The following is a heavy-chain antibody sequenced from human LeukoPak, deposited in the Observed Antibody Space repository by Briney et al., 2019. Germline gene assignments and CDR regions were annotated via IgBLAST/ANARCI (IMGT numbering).Heavy chain of an antibody. D-gene: IGHD1-1*01. Sequence: SETLSLTCTVSGGSISSYYWNWIRQPPGKGPEWIGYIFYSGSADYNPAFKSRVTISVDTSKNHFSLKLSSVTAADTAVYYCARDKVPGDYWGQGTLVTVSS. V-gene: IGHV4-59*01. CDR1: GGSISSYY. CDR3: ARDKVPGDY. J-gene: IGHJ4*02. CDR2: IFYSGSA.